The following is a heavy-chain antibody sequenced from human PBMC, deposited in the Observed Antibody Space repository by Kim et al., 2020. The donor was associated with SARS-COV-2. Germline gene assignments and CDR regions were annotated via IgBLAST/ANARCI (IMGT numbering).Heavy chain of an antibody. Sequence: GGSLRLSCAASGFTFSSYSMNWVRQGPGKGLEWVSSISSSSSYIYYADSVKGRFTISRDNAKNSLYLQMNSLRAEDTAVYYCARDRGVLGFGELSDAFDIWGQGTMVTVSS. J-gene: IGHJ3*02. CDR2: ISSSSSYI. CDR3: ARDRGVLGFGELSDAFDI. V-gene: IGHV3-21*01. CDR1: GFTFSSYS. D-gene: IGHD3-10*01.